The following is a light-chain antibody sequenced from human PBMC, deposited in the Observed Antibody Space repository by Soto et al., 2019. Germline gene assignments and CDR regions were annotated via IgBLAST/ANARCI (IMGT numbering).Light chain of an antibody. CDR1: NSDVGSYNL. Sequence: QSALTLPASVCGSPGQTITISCTGTNSDVGSYNLVSWYQQHPGKAPKLVIYKGSERPSGVSNRFSGSTSGNTASLTISGLQAEDEADYYCCSYAGSITFYVFGTGTKVTVL. CDR2: KGS. CDR3: CSYAGSITFYV. J-gene: IGLJ1*01. V-gene: IGLV2-23*01.